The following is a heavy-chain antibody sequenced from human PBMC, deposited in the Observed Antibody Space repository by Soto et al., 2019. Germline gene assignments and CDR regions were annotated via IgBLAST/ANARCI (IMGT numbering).Heavy chain of an antibody. V-gene: IGHV4-61*01. CDR1: GGSVSSGSYY. CDR3: ARAVIMVRGVIDH. CDR2: IYYSGST. J-gene: IGHJ4*02. Sequence: SETLSLTCTVSGGSVSSGSYYWSWIRQPPGKGLEWIGYIYYSGSTNYNPSLKSRVTISVDTSKNQFSLKLSSVTAADTAVYYCARAVIMVRGVIDHWGQGTLVTVSS. D-gene: IGHD3-10*01.